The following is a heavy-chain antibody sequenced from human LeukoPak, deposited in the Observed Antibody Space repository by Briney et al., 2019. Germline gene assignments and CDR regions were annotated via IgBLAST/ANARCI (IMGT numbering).Heavy chain of an antibody. V-gene: IGHV3-23*01. CDR2: ISGSGGST. D-gene: IGHD3-22*01. J-gene: IGHJ5*02. CDR1: GFTFSSYA. Sequence: PGGSLRLSCAASGFTFSSYAMSWVRQAPGKGLEWVSAISGSGGSTYYADSVKGRFTISRDNSKNTLYLQMNSLKASDTAMYYCASLPANYYDSSGYYFDPWGQGTLVTVSS. CDR3: ASLPANYYDSSGYYFDP.